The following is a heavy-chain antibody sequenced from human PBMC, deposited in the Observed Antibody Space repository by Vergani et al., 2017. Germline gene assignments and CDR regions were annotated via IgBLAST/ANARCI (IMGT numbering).Heavy chain of an antibody. V-gene: IGHV3-21*01. CDR2: ISSSSSYI. CDR3: ARGGGYCSGGSCYLYYYYYYMDV. Sequence: EVQLVESGGGLVKPGGSLRLSCAASGFTFSSYSMNWVRQAPGKGLEWVSSISSSSSYIYYADSVKGRFTISRDNAKNSLYLQMNSLRAEDTAVYYCARGGGYCSGGSCYLYYYYYYMDVWGKGTTVTVSS. J-gene: IGHJ6*03. CDR1: GFTFSSYS. D-gene: IGHD2-15*01.